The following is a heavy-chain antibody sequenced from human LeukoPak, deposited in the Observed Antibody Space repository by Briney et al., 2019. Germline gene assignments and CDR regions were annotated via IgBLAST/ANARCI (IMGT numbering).Heavy chain of an antibody. CDR3: ARDTWKAYFDSGTYQTTYYGMDF. CDR2: IHYSGSA. CDR1: GGSISSFY. V-gene: IGHV4-59*01. D-gene: IGHD3-10*01. Sequence: PSETLSLTCAVSGGSISSFYWSWVRQPPGKGLEWIGNIHYSGSANYNPSLRSRVTISVDTSKTQFSLRLTSVTAADTAVYYCARDTWKAYFDSGTYQTTYYGMDFWGQGTTVTVSS. J-gene: IGHJ6*02.